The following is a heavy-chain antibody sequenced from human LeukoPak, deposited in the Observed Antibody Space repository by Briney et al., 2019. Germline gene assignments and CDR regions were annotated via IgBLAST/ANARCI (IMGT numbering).Heavy chain of an antibody. Sequence: SVKVSCKASGGTFSSYAISWVRQAPGQGLEWMGGIIPIFGTANYAQKFQGRVTITADESTSTAYMELSSLRSEDTAVYYCASRKDTNYDFWSGYTTGYFDLWGRGTLVTVSS. CDR3: ASRKDTNYDFWSGYTTGYFDL. V-gene: IGHV1-69*01. D-gene: IGHD3-3*01. J-gene: IGHJ2*01. CDR2: IIPIFGTA. CDR1: GGTFSSYA.